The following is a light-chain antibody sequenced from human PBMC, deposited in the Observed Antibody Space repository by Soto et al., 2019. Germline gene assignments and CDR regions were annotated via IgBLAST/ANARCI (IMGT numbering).Light chain of an antibody. Sequence: QSALTQPASVSGSPGQSITISCTGTSTDVGSYNLVSWYQHHPGKAPKLMIYDASKRPSGVSNRFSGSRSGTTASLTISGLQAGDEADYYCCSYAGGGTYVFGTGTKLTVL. CDR1: STDVGSYNL. J-gene: IGLJ1*01. V-gene: IGLV2-23*01. CDR2: DAS. CDR3: CSYAGGGTYV.